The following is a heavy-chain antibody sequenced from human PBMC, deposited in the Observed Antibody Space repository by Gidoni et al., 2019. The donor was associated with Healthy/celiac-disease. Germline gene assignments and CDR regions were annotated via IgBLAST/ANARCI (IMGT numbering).Heavy chain of an antibody. V-gene: IGHV4-31*03. J-gene: IGHJ4*02. Sequence: QVQLQESGPGLVKPSQTLSLTCTVPGGSISSGAYYWSWIRQHPGKGLEWIGYIYYSGSTSYNPSLKSRVTISVDTSKNQFSLKLSSVTAADTAVYYCARTTPVLRYFDWLPPAAIWGQGTLVTVSS. CDR1: GGSISSGAYY. CDR2: IYYSGST. CDR3: ARTTPVLRYFDWLPPAAI. D-gene: IGHD3-9*01.